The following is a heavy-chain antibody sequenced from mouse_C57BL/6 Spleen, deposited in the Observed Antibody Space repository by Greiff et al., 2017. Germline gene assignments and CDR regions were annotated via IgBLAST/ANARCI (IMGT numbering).Heavy chain of an antibody. CDR3: ARSEDYDYDVADY. CDR1: GYTFTSYW. Sequence: QVQLQQSGAELAKPGASVKLSCKASGYTFTSYWMHWVKQRPGQGLEWIGYINPSSGYTKYTQKFKDKATLTADKSSSTAYMQLSSLTYEDSAVYYCARSEDYDYDVADYWGQGTTLTVSS. CDR2: INPSSGYT. V-gene: IGHV1-7*01. D-gene: IGHD2-4*01. J-gene: IGHJ2*01.